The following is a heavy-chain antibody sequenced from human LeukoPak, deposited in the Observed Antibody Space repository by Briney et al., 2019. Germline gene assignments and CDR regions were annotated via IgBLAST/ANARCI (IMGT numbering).Heavy chain of an antibody. CDR3: AKRRDCSSTSCAPYYFYGMDV. D-gene: IGHD2-2*01. J-gene: IGHJ6*02. CDR2: IWHEGSNQ. CDR1: GFTFSTYG. V-gene: IGHV3-30*02. Sequence: GGSRRLSCAAAGFTFSTYGMDWVRQAPGKGLGWVAVIWHEGSNQHYADSGKGRFIISRGNSKNTGDLQMNSLRAEDTAVYYCAKRRDCSSTSCAPYYFYGMDVWGQGTTVTVSS.